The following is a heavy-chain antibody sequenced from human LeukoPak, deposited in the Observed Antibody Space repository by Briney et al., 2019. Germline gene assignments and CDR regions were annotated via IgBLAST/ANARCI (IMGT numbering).Heavy chain of an antibody. CDR3: ARRGKYYFDY. V-gene: IGHV3-23*01. D-gene: IGHD3-16*01. J-gene: IGHJ4*02. CDR2: ISGSGDNT. Sequence: GGSLRLSCAASGFTFSNYAMSWVRQAPGKGLEWVSAISGSGDNTYYADSVKGRFTVSRDNSKNTLYVQMKSLRAEDTAVYYCARRGKYYFDYWGQGTLVTVSS. CDR1: GFTFSNYA.